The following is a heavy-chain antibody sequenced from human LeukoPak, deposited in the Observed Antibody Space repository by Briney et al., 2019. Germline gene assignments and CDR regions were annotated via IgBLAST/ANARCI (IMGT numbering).Heavy chain of an antibody. CDR2: ISYDGSNK. J-gene: IGHJ4*02. Sequence: GGSLRLSCAASGFTFSSYAMHWVRQAPGKGLEWVAVISYDGSNKYYADSVKGRFTISRDNSKNTLYLQMNSLRAEDTAVYYCARVDYVWGSYRLLVGFDYWGQGTLVTVSS. D-gene: IGHD3-16*02. V-gene: IGHV3-30*04. CDR3: ARVDYVWGSYRLLVGFDY. CDR1: GFTFSSYA.